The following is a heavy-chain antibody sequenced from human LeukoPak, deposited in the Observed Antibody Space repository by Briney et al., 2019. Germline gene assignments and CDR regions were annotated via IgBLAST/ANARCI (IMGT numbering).Heavy chain of an antibody. CDR3: ARDQSSISWSPSDN. D-gene: IGHD3-3*02. CDR1: GFTFSSYE. CDR2: IKQDGSEQ. V-gene: IGHV3-7*04. J-gene: IGHJ4*02. Sequence: GGSLRLSCAASGFTFSSYEMNWVRQAPGKGLEWVANIKQDGSEQYYVDSVKGRFTISRDNAKNSLYLQMNSLRAEDTAVYYCARDQSSISWSPSDNWGQGTLVTVSS.